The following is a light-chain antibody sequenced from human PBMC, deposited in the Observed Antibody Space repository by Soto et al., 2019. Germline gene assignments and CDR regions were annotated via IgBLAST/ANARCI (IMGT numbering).Light chain of an antibody. V-gene: IGKV2-28*01. CDR2: LGS. Sequence: DIVMTQSPLSLPVTPGEPASISCRSSQSLLHSNGYNYLDWYLQKPGQSPQLLIYLGSNRASGVPDRFSGSGSGKYFTLKISRVEAEDVGVYYCMQALQTPMYTFGQGTKLEIK. J-gene: IGKJ2*01. CDR3: MQALQTPMYT. CDR1: QSLLHSNGYNY.